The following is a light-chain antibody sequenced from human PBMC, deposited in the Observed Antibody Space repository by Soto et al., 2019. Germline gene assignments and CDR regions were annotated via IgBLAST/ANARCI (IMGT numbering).Light chain of an antibody. J-gene: IGKJ1*01. Sequence: MTQSPSTLSASVGDRVTITFRASQSIGDSLAWYQQKPGQAPRLLIYGASKRATGFPARFSGSGSGTDFTLTISSLQSEDFAVYYCQQYNNWPWTFGQGTKVDIK. CDR2: GAS. CDR1: QSIGDS. V-gene: IGKV3-15*01. CDR3: QQYNNWPWT.